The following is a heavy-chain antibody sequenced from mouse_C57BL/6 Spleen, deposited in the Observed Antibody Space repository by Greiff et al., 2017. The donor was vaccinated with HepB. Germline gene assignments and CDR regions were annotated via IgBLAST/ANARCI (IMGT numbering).Heavy chain of an antibody. V-gene: IGHV1-15*01. Sequence: QVQLQQSGAELVRPGASVTLSCKASGYTFTDYEMHWVKQTPVHGLEWIGAIDPETGGTAYNQKFKGKAILTADKSSSTAYMELRSLTSEDSAVYYCTHYSNLYYAMDYWGQGTSVTVSS. CDR3: THYSNLYYAMDY. D-gene: IGHD2-5*01. CDR2: IDPETGGT. CDR1: GYTFTDYE. J-gene: IGHJ4*01.